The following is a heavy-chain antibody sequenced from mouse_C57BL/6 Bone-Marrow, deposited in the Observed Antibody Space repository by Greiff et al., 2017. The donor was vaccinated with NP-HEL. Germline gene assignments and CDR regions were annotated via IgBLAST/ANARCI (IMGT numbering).Heavy chain of an antibody. CDR2: ITHSGET. Sequence: QVQLKESGPGLVKPSQSLFLTCSITGFPITSGYYWIWIRQSPGKPLEWMGYITHSGETFYNPSLQSPLSFTRETSKNQFVIQVNSVTTEDTAMYYCAGDYDGYWYFDVWGTGTTVTVSS. J-gene: IGHJ1*03. D-gene: IGHD2-3*01. V-gene: IGHV12-3*01. CDR1: GFPITSGYY. CDR3: AGDYDGYWYFDV.